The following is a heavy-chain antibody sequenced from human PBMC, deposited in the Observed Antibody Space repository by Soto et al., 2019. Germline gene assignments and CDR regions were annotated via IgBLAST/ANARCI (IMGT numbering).Heavy chain of an antibody. CDR2: IYYIGST. Sequence: SETLSLTCTVSGGSISSGGYYWSWIRQPPGKGLEWVGSIYYIGSTYYNPSLGSRVTISVDTSKNQFSLKLSSVTAADTAVYYCARGVYYDSSGLSDWGQGTLVTVSS. V-gene: IGHV4-39*07. CDR1: GGSISSGGYY. CDR3: ARGVYYDSSGLSD. D-gene: IGHD3-22*01. J-gene: IGHJ4*02.